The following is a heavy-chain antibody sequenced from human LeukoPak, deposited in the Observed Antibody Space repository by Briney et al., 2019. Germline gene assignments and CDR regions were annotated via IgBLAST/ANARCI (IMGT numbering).Heavy chain of an antibody. CDR3: ARDLPSTMVRGTDAFDI. V-gene: IGHV4-59*01. Sequence: SETLSLTCTVSGGSISSYYWSCIRQPPGKGLEWIGYIYYSGSTNYNPSLKSRVTISVDTSKNQFSLKLSSVTAADTAVYYCARDLPSTMVRGTDAFDIWGQGTMVTVSS. CDR2: IYYSGST. CDR1: GGSISSYY. J-gene: IGHJ3*02. D-gene: IGHD3-10*01.